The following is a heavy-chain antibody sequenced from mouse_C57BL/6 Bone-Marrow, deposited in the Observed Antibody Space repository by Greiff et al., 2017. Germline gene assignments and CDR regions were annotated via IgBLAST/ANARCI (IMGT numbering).Heavy chain of an antibody. CDR3: ERAGDERGYAMDY. J-gene: IGHJ4*01. CDR1: GYSFTDYN. CDR2: INPNYGTT. V-gene: IGHV1-39*01. Sequence: EVQLQESGPELVKPGASVKISCKASGYSFTDYNMNWVKQSNGKSLEWIGVINPNYGTTSYNQKFKGKATLTVDQSSSTAYMQLNSLTSEDSAVYYCERAGDERGYAMDYWGQGTAVTVSS. D-gene: IGHD3-3*01.